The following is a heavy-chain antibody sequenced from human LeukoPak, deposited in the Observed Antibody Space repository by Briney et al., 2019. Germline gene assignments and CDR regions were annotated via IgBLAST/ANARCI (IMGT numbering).Heavy chain of an antibody. CDR2: ISYDGSNK. J-gene: IGHJ4*02. CDR3: AKGDSSSPGYY. D-gene: IGHD6-13*01. V-gene: IGHV3-30*18. Sequence: GGSLRLSCAAPGFTFSSYGMHWVRQAPGKGLEWVAVISYDGSNKYYADSVKGRFTISRGNSKNTLYLQMNSLRAEDTAVYYCAKGDSSSPGYYWGQGTLVTVSS. CDR1: GFTFSSYG.